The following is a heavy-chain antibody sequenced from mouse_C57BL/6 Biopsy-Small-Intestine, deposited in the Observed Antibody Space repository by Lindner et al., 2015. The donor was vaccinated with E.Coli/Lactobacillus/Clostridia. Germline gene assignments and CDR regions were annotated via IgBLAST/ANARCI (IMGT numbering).Heavy chain of an antibody. D-gene: IGHD1-1*01. CDR3: ARAPYGSSPYYAMDY. CDR2: INPGSGGT. J-gene: IGHJ4*01. V-gene: IGHV1-54*01. Sequence: VQLQESGAELVRPGTSVKVSCKASGYAFTNYLIEWVKQRPGQGLEWIGVINPGSGGTNYNEKFKGKATLTADKSSSTAYMQLSSLTSEDSAVYFCARAPYGSSPYYAMDYWGQGTSVTVSS. CDR1: GYAFTNYL.